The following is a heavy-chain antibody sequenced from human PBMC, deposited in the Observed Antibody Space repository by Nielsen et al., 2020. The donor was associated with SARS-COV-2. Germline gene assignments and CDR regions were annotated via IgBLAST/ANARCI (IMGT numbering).Heavy chain of an antibody. CDR1: GFTVSSTY. Sequence: ESLKISCAASGFTVSSTYMSWVRQAPGKGLEWVSIIYSGGRTYDADAVKGRFTISRDNSKNTLYLQMNSLRAEDTAVYYCAREEEYYYHSSGYSTQGMDVWGQGTTVTVSS. CDR3: AREEEYYYHSSGYSTQGMDV. D-gene: IGHD3-22*01. J-gene: IGHJ6*02. CDR2: IYSGGRT. V-gene: IGHV3-53*01.